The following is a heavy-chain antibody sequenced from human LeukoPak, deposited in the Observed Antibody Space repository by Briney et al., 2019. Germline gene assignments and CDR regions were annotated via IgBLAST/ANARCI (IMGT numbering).Heavy chain of an antibody. Sequence: GGSLRLSCAASGFSFSDYDMSWVRQAPGKGLEWVSGISGSGGSTYYAGSVLGRFTISRDNSKNTLYLQMNSLRAEDTAVYYCAKGGMGATKSLDYWGQGTLVTVSS. CDR1: GFSFSDYD. CDR3: AKGGMGATKSLDY. J-gene: IGHJ4*02. D-gene: IGHD1-26*01. V-gene: IGHV3-23*01. CDR2: ISGSGGST.